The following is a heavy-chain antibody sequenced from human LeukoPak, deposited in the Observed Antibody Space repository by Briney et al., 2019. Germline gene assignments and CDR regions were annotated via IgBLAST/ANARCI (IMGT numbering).Heavy chain of an antibody. Sequence: SQTLSPTCTVSGGSISSGGYYWSWIRQHPGKGLEWIGYIYYSGSTYYNPSLKSRVTISVDTSKNQFSLKLSSVTAADTAVYYCASSPPRYCSGGSCYSDYWYFDLWGRGTLVTVSS. D-gene: IGHD2-15*01. CDR1: GGSISSGGYY. V-gene: IGHV4-31*03. CDR3: ASSPPRYCSGGSCYSDYWYFDL. J-gene: IGHJ2*01. CDR2: IYYSGST.